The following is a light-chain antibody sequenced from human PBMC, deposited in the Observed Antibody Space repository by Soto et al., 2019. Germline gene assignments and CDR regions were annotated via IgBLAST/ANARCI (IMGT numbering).Light chain of an antibody. CDR1: QSVRNNY. CDR2: DAS. Sequence: EIVLTQSPDTLSLSPGERATLSCRASQSVRNNYLAWYQQKPGQAPRFLIYDASSRATGIPDRFSGSGSGTDFTLTISRLEPEDVAVYYCQQYGRSPLTFGGGTKVEIK. V-gene: IGKV3-20*01. J-gene: IGKJ4*01. CDR3: QQYGRSPLT.